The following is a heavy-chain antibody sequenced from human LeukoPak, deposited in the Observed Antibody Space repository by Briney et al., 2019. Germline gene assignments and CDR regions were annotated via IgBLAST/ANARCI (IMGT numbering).Heavy chain of an antibody. CDR2: IYTNGST. J-gene: IGHJ4*02. D-gene: IGHD3-22*01. CDR1: GGSISSSSYY. Sequence: SETLSLTCTVSGGSISSSSYYWSWIRQPAGKGLEWIGRIYTNGSTNYNPSLKSRVTISVDTSKNQFSLKLSSVTAADTAVYYCARSPVYYYDSSGYSDYWGQGTLVTVSS. CDR3: ARSPVYYYDSSGYSDY. V-gene: IGHV4-61*02.